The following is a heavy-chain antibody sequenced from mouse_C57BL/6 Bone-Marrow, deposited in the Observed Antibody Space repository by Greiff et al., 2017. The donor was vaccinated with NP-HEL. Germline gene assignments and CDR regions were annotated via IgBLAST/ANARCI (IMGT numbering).Heavy chain of an antibody. D-gene: IGHD2-4*01. CDR1: GYTFTDYN. V-gene: IGHV1-18*01. CDR2: INPNNGGT. CDR3: ARIKRAWFAY. Sequence: EVQLQQSGPELVKPGASVKIPCKASGYTFTDYNMDWVKQSHGKSLEWIGDINPNNGGTIYNQKFKGKATVTVDKSSSTAYMELRSLTSEDTAVDYCARIKRAWFAYWGQGTLVTVSA. J-gene: IGHJ3*01.